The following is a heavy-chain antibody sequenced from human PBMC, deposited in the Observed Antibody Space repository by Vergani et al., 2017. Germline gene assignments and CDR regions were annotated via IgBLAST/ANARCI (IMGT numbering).Heavy chain of an antibody. J-gene: IGHJ4*02. CDR2: IYYSGST. Sequence: QVQLQESGPGLVKPSQTLSLTCTVSGGSISSGGYYWSWIRQHPGKGLEWIGYIYYSGSTYYTPSLKSRVTISVDTSKNQFSLKLSSVTAADTAVYYCARAVRLNWGRRPTGFDYWGQGTLVTVSS. CDR3: ARAVRLNWGRRPTGFDY. V-gene: IGHV4-31*03. CDR1: GGSISSGGYY. D-gene: IGHD7-27*01.